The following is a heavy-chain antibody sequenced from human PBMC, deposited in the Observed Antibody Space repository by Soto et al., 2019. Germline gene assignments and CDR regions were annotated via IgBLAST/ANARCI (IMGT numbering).Heavy chain of an antibody. V-gene: IGHV3-15*01. CDR2: IKRKDDGGTT. Sequence: EVQLVESGEGLVKPGGSLRLSCVASGLTFSNVWMNWVRQAPGKGLEWVGRIKRKDDGGTTDYAPPVRGRFTISRDDSKNTLYLQMNSLKTEDTAVYYCATGMRMARYGAFDFWGQGNLVTVSS. CDR3: ATGMRMARYGAFDF. D-gene: IGHD1-1*01. J-gene: IGHJ4*02. CDR1: GLTFSNVW.